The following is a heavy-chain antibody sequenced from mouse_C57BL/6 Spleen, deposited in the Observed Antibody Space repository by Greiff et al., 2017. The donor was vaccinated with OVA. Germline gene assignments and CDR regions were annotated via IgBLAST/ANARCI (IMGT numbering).Heavy chain of an antibody. CDR2: ISYDGSN. J-gene: IGHJ2*01. D-gene: IGHD2-2*01. CDR3: ARAGYDGRGLFDY. Sequence: EVHLVESGPGLVKPSQSLSLTCSVTGYSITSCYYWNWIRQFPGNKLEWMGYISYDGSNNYNPSLKNRISITRDTSKNQFFLKLNSVTTEDTATYYCARAGYDGRGLFDYWGQGTTLTVSS. CDR1: GYSITSCYY. V-gene: IGHV3-6*01.